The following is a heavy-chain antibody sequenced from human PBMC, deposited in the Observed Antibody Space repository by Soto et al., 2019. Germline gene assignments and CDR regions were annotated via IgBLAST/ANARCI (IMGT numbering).Heavy chain of an antibody. Sequence: ASVKVSCKASGYTFTGYYMHWVRQAPGQGLEWMGWINPNSGGTNYAQKFQGRVTMTRDTSISTAYMELSRLRSDDTAVYYCARDGYCSSTSCYSWFDPRGQGTLVTVSS. CDR3: ARDGYCSSTSCYSWFDP. CDR1: GYTFTGYY. V-gene: IGHV1-2*02. D-gene: IGHD2-2*02. CDR2: INPNSGGT. J-gene: IGHJ5*02.